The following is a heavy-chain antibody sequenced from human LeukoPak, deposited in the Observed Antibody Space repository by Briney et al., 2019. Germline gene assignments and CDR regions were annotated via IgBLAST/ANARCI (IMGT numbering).Heavy chain of an antibody. Sequence: PSETLSLTCSVSGGSISSSNYYWGWIRQPPGKGLEWIGNIYYSGITYYNPSLKSRVTISVDTSKNQFSLRLSSVTAADTAVYYCARGYCSGGSCYSPTLVWFDPWGQGTLVTVSS. D-gene: IGHD2-15*01. J-gene: IGHJ5*02. CDR1: GGSISSSNYY. CDR2: IYYSGIT. V-gene: IGHV4-39*07. CDR3: ARGYCSGGSCYSPTLVWFDP.